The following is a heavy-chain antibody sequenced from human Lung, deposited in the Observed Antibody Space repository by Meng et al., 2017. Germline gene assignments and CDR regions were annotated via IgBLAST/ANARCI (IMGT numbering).Heavy chain of an antibody. Sequence: EVQLVESGGGLVKPGGSLRLSCAASGFTFSRYSMNWVRQAPGKGLEWVSSISSSSTYADSVKGRFTISRDNAKNSLYLQMNSLRDEDTAVYYCARGRVVVAATPSDYWGQGTLVTVSS. CDR3: ARGRVVVAATPSDY. D-gene: IGHD2-15*01. J-gene: IGHJ4*02. V-gene: IGHV3-21*01. CDR2: ISSSST. CDR1: GFTFSRYS.